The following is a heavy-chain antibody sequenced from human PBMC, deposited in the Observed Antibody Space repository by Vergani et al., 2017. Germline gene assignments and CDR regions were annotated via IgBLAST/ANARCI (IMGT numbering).Heavy chain of an antibody. J-gene: IGHJ6*02. D-gene: IGHD5-12*01. CDR1: GFTFNHYA. CDR2: ISGSGGST. Sequence: EVQLLESGGDLVQPGGSLRLSCAASGFTFNHYAMNWVRQAPGKGLEWVSGISGSGGSTYYAGSVKGRFTISRDSSKNTLNLQMNSLSAGDTAVYYCAKASPRNPGYDYLCYYHAMDVLGQGTTVTVSS. V-gene: IGHV3-23*01. CDR3: AKASPRNPGYDYLCYYHAMDV.